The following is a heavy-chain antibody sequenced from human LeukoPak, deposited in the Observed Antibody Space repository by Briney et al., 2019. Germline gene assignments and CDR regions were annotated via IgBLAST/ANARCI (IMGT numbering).Heavy chain of an antibody. J-gene: IGHJ5*02. CDR1: GDSISSYY. CDR3: ARVSPTYYDFWSGNPNWFDP. CDR2: IYYSGNT. Sequence: SETLSLTCTVSGDSISSYYWSWIRQPPGKGLEWIGYIYYSGNTNYNPSLKSRVTISVDTSKNQFSLKLSSVTAADTAVYYCARVSPTYYDFWSGNPNWFDPWGQGTLVTVSS. D-gene: IGHD3-3*01. V-gene: IGHV4-59*01.